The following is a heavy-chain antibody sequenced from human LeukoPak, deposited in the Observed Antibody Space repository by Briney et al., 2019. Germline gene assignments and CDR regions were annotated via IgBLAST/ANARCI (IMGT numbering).Heavy chain of an antibody. CDR3: ARGPSARFFGVAKGAFDI. J-gene: IGHJ3*02. Sequence: GGSLRLSCAASGFTFSSYEMNWVRQAPGKGLEWVPYISSSGSTIYYADSVKGRFTISRDNSKNALDLQMNSLRAEDTAVYYCARGPSARFFGVAKGAFDIWGQGTMVTVSS. CDR2: ISSSGSTI. D-gene: IGHD3-3*01. CDR1: GFTFSSYE. V-gene: IGHV3-48*03.